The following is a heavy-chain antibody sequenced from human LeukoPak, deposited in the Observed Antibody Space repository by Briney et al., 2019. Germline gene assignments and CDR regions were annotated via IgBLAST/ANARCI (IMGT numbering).Heavy chain of an antibody. CDR2: IWYDGSNK. CDR1: GFTFSSYG. CDR3: ARDRILSSGSSLDY. J-gene: IGHJ4*02. V-gene: IGHV3-33*01. Sequence: PGGSLRLSCAASGFTFSSYGMHWVRQAPGKGLEWVAGIWYDGSNKYYADSVKGRFTISRDNSKNTLYLQMNSLRAEDTAVYYCARDRILSSGSSLDYWGQGTLVSVSS. D-gene: IGHD6-19*01.